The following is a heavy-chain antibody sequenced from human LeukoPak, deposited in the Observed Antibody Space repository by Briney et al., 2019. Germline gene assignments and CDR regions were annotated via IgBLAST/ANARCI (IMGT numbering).Heavy chain of an antibody. Sequence: PSETLSLTCTVSGGSISSSTYYWGWVRQPPGKGLEWIGYIYYSGSTNYNPSLKSRVTISVVTSKNQFSLKLSSVTTADTAVYYCVRQSCSSTSCPLDYWGQGTLVTVSS. CDR3: VRQSCSSTSCPLDY. D-gene: IGHD2-2*01. CDR1: GGSISSSTYY. J-gene: IGHJ4*02. CDR2: IYYSGST. V-gene: IGHV4-61*05.